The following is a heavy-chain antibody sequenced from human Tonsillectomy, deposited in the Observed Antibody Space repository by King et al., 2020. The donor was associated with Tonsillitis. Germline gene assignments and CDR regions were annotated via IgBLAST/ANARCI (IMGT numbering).Heavy chain of an antibody. CDR3: ARVSGYYYSYMDV. Sequence: VQLVESGGGLIQAGGSLRLSCAASGFSVSSNYMNWVRQTPGKGLECFSFIYSDGSTYYADSVKGRFTISRDNSNNTLYLQMNSLRAEDTAVYYCARVSGYYYSYMDVWGKGTTVTVSS. V-gene: IGHV3-53*01. J-gene: IGHJ6*03. CDR1: GFSVSSNY. D-gene: IGHD3-10*01. CDR2: IYSDGST.